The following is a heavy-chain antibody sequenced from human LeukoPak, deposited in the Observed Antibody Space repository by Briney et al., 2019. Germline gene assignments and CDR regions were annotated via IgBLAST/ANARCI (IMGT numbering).Heavy chain of an antibody. D-gene: IGHD3-22*01. Sequence: GGSLRLSCADSGFTFSSHTMSWVRQAPGKGLEWVSAISGSGGSAYYADSVKGRFTISRDNSKNTLYLQMNSLRAEDTAVYYCAKDVNSSGYYLGFDYWGQGTLVTVSS. CDR2: ISGSGGSA. J-gene: IGHJ4*02. CDR1: GFTFSSHT. CDR3: AKDVNSSGYYLGFDY. V-gene: IGHV3-23*01.